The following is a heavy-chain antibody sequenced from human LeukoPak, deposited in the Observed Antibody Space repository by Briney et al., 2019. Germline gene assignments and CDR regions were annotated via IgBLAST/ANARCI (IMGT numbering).Heavy chain of an antibody. CDR3: ATGGSRGTTGTTWDAFDI. J-gene: IGHJ3*02. Sequence: ASVKVSCKASGYTFTSYYMHWVRQAPGQGLEWMGIINPSGGSTSYAQKFQGRVTMTEDTSTDTAYMELSSLRSEDTAVYYCATGGSRGTTGTTWDAFDIWGQGIMVTVSS. CDR1: GYTFTSYY. D-gene: IGHD1-1*01. V-gene: IGHV1-46*01. CDR2: INPSGGST.